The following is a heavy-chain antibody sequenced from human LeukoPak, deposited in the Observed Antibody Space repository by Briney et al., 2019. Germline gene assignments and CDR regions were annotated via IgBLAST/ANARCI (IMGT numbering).Heavy chain of an antibody. D-gene: IGHD1-14*01. Sequence: GGSLRLSCVASGFIFSTYGLHWVRQSPGRGLEWVAVIWYDGSQRYYADSVRGRFTISRDDSQNTIYLQMDSLRAEDTAVYYCATSSPRNYFDHWGQGTLVTVSS. CDR1: GFIFSTYG. J-gene: IGHJ4*02. V-gene: IGHV3-33*01. CDR3: ATSSPRNYFDH. CDR2: IWYDGSQR.